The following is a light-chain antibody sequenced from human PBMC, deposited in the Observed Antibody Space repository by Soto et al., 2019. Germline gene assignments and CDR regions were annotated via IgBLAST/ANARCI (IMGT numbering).Light chain of an antibody. CDR2: GAS. CDR1: QSVSSGY. CDR3: QQYAGSPRT. V-gene: IGKV3-20*01. J-gene: IGKJ1*01. Sequence: EIVWTQSPGTLSLSPGERATLSCTASQSVSSGYVAWYQQKPGQAPRLLIYGASFRASGISDRFSGSGSGTGFTLTISRLEPEDVAVYYCQQYAGSPRTFGQGAKVDIK.